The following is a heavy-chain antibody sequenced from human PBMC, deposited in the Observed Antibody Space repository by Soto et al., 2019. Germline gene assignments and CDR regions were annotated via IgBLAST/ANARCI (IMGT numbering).Heavy chain of an antibody. CDR1: GFTFRTYA. V-gene: IGHV3-23*01. Sequence: GESLRLSCIASGFTFRTYAMSWVRQAPGKGLEWVSGISGSGGNTSSADSVKGRLTISRDNSKNTLSLQMSSLRAEDTAIYYCSKVGYFSDSSGYYFDCCGRGSLDTVSS. D-gene: IGHD3-22*01. CDR2: ISGSGGNT. J-gene: IGHJ4*02. CDR3: SKVGYFSDSSGYYFDC.